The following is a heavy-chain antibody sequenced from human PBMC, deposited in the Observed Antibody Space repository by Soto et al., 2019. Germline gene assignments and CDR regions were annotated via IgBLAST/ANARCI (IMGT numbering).Heavy chain of an antibody. Sequence: QVQLVESGGGVVQPGWSLRLSCAASGFSISDYGMEWVRQAPGKGLEWVALISYDGNNTYYADSVKGRFTISRDNSKDTLFLQMTGLRAEDTAVYYCATGANFYYDTSRYWGQGTLVTVSS. J-gene: IGHJ4*02. CDR2: ISYDGNNT. CDR3: ATGANFYYDTSRY. V-gene: IGHV3-30*03. D-gene: IGHD3-22*01. CDR1: GFSISDYG.